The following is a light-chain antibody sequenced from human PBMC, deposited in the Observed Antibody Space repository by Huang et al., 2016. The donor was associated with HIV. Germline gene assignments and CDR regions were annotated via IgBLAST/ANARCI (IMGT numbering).Light chain of an antibody. CDR3: QKYNSAPYT. V-gene: IGKV1-27*01. CDR1: QDIGNY. Sequence: DIQMTQSPSSLPTSVGDRVTITCRASQDIGNYLAWYQQKPGKVPKLLIDAASTLQSGGPSRFRGSGSGTDFTLTISSLQPEDVATYYCQKYNSAPYTFGQGTKLDI. CDR2: AAS. J-gene: IGKJ2*01.